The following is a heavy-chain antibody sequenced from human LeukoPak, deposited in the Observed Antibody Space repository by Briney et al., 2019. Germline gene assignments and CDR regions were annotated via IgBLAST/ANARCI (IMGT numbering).Heavy chain of an antibody. CDR3: ARGRVTMVRGVNTNWFDP. CDR1: GGSFSGYY. D-gene: IGHD3-10*01. CDR2: INHSGST. V-gene: IGHV4-34*01. Sequence: SETLSLTCAVYGGSFSGYYWSWIRQPPGKGLEWIGEINHSGSTNYNPSHKSRVTISVDTSKNQFSLKLSSVTAADTAVYYCARGRVTMVRGVNTNWFDPWGQGTLVTVSS. J-gene: IGHJ5*02.